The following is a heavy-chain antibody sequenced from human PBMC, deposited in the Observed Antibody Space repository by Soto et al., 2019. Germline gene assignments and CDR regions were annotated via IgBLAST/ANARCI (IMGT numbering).Heavy chain of an antibody. Sequence: GGSLRLSCAASGFTFSSYAMSWVRQAPGKGLEWVSAISGSGGSTYYADSVKGRFTISRDNSKNTLYLQMISLRAEDTAVYYCANARCSSTSCYWVGWFDPWGQGTLVTVSS. J-gene: IGHJ5*02. D-gene: IGHD2-2*01. CDR1: GFTFSSYA. V-gene: IGHV3-23*01. CDR2: ISGSGGST. CDR3: ANARCSSTSCYWVGWFDP.